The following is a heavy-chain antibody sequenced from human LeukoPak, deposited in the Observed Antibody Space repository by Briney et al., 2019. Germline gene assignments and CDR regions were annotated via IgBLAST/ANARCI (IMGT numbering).Heavy chain of an antibody. CDR2: IYHSAST. V-gene: IGHV4-38-2*02. CDR1: GYSISSGYY. CDR3: ARGGSYFAFDI. Sequence: SETLSLTCTVSGYSISSGYYWGWIRQPPGKGLEWIGSIYHSASTYYNPSLKSRVTISVDTSKNQFSLKLSSVTAADTAVYYCARGGSYFAFDIWGQGTMVTVSS. D-gene: IGHD1-26*01. J-gene: IGHJ3*02.